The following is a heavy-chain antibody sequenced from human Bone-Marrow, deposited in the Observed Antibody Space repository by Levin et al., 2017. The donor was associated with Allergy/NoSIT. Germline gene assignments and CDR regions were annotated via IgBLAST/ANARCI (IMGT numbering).Heavy chain of an antibody. CDR1: GFTFSDYA. D-gene: IGHD2-15*01. V-gene: IGHV3-30-3*01. CDR2: ISFDGIVE. Sequence: GGSLRLSCTASGFTFSDYAIHWVRQAPGKGLEWVAVISFDGIVEYFADSVTGRFTISRDNSKNTVYLQMNSLRPEDTAVYYCARGRYSSGGLGNYFAYWGRGSLVTVSS. J-gene: IGHJ4*02. CDR3: ARGRYSSGGLGNYFAY.